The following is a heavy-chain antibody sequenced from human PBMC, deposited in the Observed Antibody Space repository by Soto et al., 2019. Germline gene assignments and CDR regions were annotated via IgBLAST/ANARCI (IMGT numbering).Heavy chain of an antibody. Sequence: SETLSLTCTVSCGSISSCDYYWSWIRQPPGKGLEWIGYIYYSGSTYYNPSLKSRVTISVDTSKNQFSLKLSSVTAADTAVYYCARAVEYGGNLPPLYYWGQGTLVTVSS. D-gene: IGHD4-17*01. CDR1: CGSISSCDYY. CDR2: IYYSGST. J-gene: IGHJ4*02. V-gene: IGHV4-30-4*01. CDR3: ARAVEYGGNLPPLYY.